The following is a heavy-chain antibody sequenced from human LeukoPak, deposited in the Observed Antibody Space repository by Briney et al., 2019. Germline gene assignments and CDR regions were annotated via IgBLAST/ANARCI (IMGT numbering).Heavy chain of an antibody. D-gene: IGHD2-15*01. Sequence: ASVKVSCKVSGYALTELSMHWVRQAPGKGLEWMGGFDPEDGETIYAQKFQGRVTMPEDTSTDTAYMELSSLRSEDTAVYYCATIYCSGGSCYSVAWFDPWGQGTLVTVSS. V-gene: IGHV1-24*01. J-gene: IGHJ5*02. CDR3: ATIYCSGGSCYSVAWFDP. CDR2: FDPEDGET. CDR1: GYALTELS.